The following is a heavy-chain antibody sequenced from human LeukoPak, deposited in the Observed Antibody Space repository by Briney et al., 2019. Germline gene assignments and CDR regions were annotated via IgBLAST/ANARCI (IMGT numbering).Heavy chain of an antibody. D-gene: IGHD3-10*01. CDR2: IYWDDDK. CDR1: GSSLSTSGVS. CDR3: ARSYYSNSGDF. J-gene: IGHJ4*02. V-gene: IGHV2-5*02. Sequence: SGPTLVNPTQTLTLTCTFSGSSLSTSGVSVGCIRQSPGKALEWLAVIYWDDDKRYSPSMKSRLTITKDTSKSQVVLTMTNMDPVDTATYYCARSYYSNSGDFWGQGTLVTVSS.